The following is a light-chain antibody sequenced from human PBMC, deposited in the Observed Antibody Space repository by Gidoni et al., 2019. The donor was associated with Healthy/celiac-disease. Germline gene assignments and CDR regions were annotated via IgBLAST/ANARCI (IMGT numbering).Light chain of an antibody. Sequence: EIVMTQSTATLSVSPGERATLSCRASQSVSSNLAWYQQKPGKAPRLLIYGASTRATGIPARFSGSWSGTEFTLTISSLQSEDFAVYYCQQYNNWPTFGQGTKVEIK. J-gene: IGKJ1*01. CDR2: GAS. CDR1: QSVSSN. CDR3: QQYNNWPT. V-gene: IGKV3-15*01.